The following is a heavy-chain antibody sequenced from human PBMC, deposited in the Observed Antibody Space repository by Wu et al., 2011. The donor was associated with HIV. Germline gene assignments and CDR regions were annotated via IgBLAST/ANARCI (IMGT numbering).Heavy chain of an antibody. CDR2: IIPIFGTA. D-gene: IGHD1-26*01. J-gene: IGHJ4*02. Sequence: QVQLVQSGAEVKKPGSSVKVSCKASGGTFSSYVINWVRQAPGQGLEWMGGIIPIFGTADYAQKFQGKVTITADKSTNTAYMELSSLRSEDTAVYYCARGPQPKVWYSGSYYDYWGQGTLVTVSS. V-gene: IGHV1-69*14. CDR1: GGTFSSYV. CDR3: ARGPQPKVWYSGSYYDY.